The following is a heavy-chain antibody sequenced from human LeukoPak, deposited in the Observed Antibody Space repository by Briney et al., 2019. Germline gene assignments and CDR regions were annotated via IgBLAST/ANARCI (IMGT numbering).Heavy chain of an antibody. Sequence: GGSLTLSCAACGFTFSDYYMSWLGQAPGRGLEGVSYISNSCSTIHFADSVKGRFTISRDNAKNSLYLQMNSLRGEDMVVYYCATDTALDWGQGTLVTVSS. D-gene: IGHD5-18*01. CDR2: ISNSCSTI. J-gene: IGHJ4*02. CDR3: ATDTALD. CDR1: GFTFSDYY. V-gene: IGHV3-11*01.